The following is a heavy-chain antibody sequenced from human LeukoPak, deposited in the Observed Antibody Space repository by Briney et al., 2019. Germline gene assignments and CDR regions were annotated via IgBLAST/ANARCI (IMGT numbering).Heavy chain of an antibody. V-gene: IGHV1-18*01. CDR1: GYTFTSYG. D-gene: IGHD2-15*01. CDR2: ISAYNGNT. Sequence: ASVKVSCMASGYTFTSYGISWVRQAPGQGLEWMGWISAYNGNTNYAQKLQGRVTMTTDTSTSTAYMELRSLRSDDTAVYYCAVVVVAATQFWFDPWGQGTLVAVSS. J-gene: IGHJ5*02. CDR3: AVVVVAATQFWFDP.